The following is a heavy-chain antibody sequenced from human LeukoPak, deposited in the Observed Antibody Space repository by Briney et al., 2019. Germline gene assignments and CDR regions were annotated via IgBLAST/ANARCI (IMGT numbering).Heavy chain of an antibody. CDR1: GFTFGVYA. J-gene: IGHJ3*01. CDR3: TRLVVGDAFDV. Sequence: GGSLRLSCAASGFTFGVYAMHWVRQPPGKGLEWVGRIRSRANSYTTAFAASVKGRFTIPRDDSENTAFLQMNSLKTDDTAVYYYTRLVVGDAFDVWGQGTTVTVSS. V-gene: IGHV3-73*01. D-gene: IGHD2-15*01. CDR2: IRSRANSYTT.